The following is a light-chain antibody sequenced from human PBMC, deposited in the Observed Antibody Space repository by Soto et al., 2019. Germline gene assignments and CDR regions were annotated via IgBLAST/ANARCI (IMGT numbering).Light chain of an antibody. V-gene: IGKV2-28*01. CDR3: MQALQTPLT. Sequence: DIVMTQSPLSLSVTPGESASISCRSSQSLLQSSGNNYLDWYLQKPGQSPQLLIYLGSTRASGVPDRFSGSGSGTDFILKISRVEAEDVGVYYCMQALQTPLTFGGGTKVEIK. CDR1: QSLLQSSGNNY. J-gene: IGKJ4*01. CDR2: LGS.